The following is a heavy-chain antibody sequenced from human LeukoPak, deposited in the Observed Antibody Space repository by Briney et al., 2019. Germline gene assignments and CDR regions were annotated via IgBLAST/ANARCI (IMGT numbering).Heavy chain of an antibody. CDR3: ARSFYDSSGYPNFDY. CDR2: ISTGSSYI. V-gene: IGHV3-21*01. CDR1: GYSFSTYS. D-gene: IGHD3-22*01. Sequence: PGGSLRLSCAASGYSFSTYSMNWVRQAPGKGLEWVSFISTGSSYIYYADSVKGRFTISRDNAKKSLYLQMNSLRAEDTAVYFCARSFYDSSGYPNFDYWGQETLVTVSS. J-gene: IGHJ4*02.